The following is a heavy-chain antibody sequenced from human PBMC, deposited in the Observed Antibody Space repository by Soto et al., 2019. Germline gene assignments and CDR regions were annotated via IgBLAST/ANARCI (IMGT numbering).Heavy chain of an antibody. Sequence: PEETLSLTCTVSGGSISSYYWSWIRQPPGKGLEWIGYIYYSGSTNYNPSLKSRVTISVDTSKNQFSLKLSSVTAADTAVYYCARLSGYDSSGYYNFDYWGQGTLVTVSS. D-gene: IGHD3-22*01. CDR3: ARLSGYDSSGYYNFDY. J-gene: IGHJ4*02. V-gene: IGHV4-59*01. CDR2: IYYSGST. CDR1: GGSISSYY.